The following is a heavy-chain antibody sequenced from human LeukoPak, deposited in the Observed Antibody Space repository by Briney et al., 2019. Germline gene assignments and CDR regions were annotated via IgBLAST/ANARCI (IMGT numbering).Heavy chain of an antibody. D-gene: IGHD3-10*01. CDR2: INHSGST. Sequence: SETLSLTCAVYGGSFSGYYWSWIRQPPGKGLEWIGEINHSGSTNYNPSLKSRVTISVDTSKNQFSLKLSSVTAADTAVYYCARKRITMVRGVIIRARPYFDYWGQGTLVTVSS. V-gene: IGHV4-34*01. CDR1: GGSFSGYY. CDR3: ARKRITMVRGVIIRARPYFDY. J-gene: IGHJ4*02.